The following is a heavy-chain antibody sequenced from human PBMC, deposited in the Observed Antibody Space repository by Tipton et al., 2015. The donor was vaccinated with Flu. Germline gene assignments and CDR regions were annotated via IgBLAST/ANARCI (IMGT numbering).Heavy chain of an antibody. D-gene: IGHD2-8*02. J-gene: IGHJ6*02. CDR1: GYTFTNYG. CDR3: ARDWDRVTLVQYHGMDV. CDR2: ISGHNGDT. Sequence: QLVQSGAEVKKPGASVKVSCKASGYTFTNYGLSWVRQAPGQGLEWMAWISGHNGDTNYAQKFQGRVTMTTDTSTSTVYMELRSLTSDDTAVYCCARDWDRVTLVQYHGMDVWGQGTTVTVS. V-gene: IGHV1-18*01.